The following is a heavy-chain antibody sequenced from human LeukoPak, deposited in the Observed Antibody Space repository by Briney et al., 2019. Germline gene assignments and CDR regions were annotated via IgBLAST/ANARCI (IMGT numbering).Heavy chain of an antibody. CDR1: GFTVTSNY. CDR3: ARAGLDSDYYYNFIDP. J-gene: IGHJ5*02. Sequence: PGGSLRLSCAASGFTVTSNYMSWVRQPPGKGLQWIGYISSSGSTNYNPSLRSRLSISVDTSNNQFSLKLSSVTAADTAVYYCARAGLDSDYYYNFIDPWGQGTLVTVSS. D-gene: IGHD3-3*01. V-gene: IGHV4-59*02. CDR2: ISSSGST.